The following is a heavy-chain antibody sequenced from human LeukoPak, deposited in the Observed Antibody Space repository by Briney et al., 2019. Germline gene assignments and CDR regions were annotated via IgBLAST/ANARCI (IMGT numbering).Heavy chain of an antibody. V-gene: IGHV4-61*02. CDR3: ATNILPYYDFWSGKGPHAFDI. CDR2: IYTSGST. D-gene: IGHD3-3*01. J-gene: IGHJ3*02. Sequence: SETLSLTCTVSGGSISSGSYYWSWIRQPAGKGLEWIGRIYTSGSTNYNPSLKSRVTISVDTSKNQFSLKLSSVTAADTAVYYCATNILPYYDFWSGKGPHAFDIWGQGTMVTVSS. CDR1: GGSISSGSYY.